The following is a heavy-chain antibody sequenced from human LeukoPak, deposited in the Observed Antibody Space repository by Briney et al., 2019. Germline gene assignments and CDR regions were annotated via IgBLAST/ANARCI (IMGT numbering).Heavy chain of an antibody. CDR2: ITSSSIHI. V-gene: IGHV3-21*01. CDR1: GFTFSSYN. CDR3: ARDPYSGAYGDTYYYYMDV. D-gene: IGHD1-26*01. Sequence: KTGGSLRLSCAASGFTFSSYNMNWVRQAPGKGLEWVSSITSSSIHIFYADSVRGRFTISRDNAKNSLYLQLNSLRAEDTAIYYCARDPYSGAYGDTYYYYMDVWGKGTTVTISS. J-gene: IGHJ6*03.